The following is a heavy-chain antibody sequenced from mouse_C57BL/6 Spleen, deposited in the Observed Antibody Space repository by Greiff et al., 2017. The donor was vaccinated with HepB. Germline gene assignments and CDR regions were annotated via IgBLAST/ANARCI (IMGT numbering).Heavy chain of an antibody. J-gene: IGHJ1*03. CDR1: GYTFTSYG. V-gene: IGHV1-81*01. Sequence: VMLVESGAELARPGASVKLSCKASGYTFTSYGISWVKQRTGQGLEWIGEIYPRSGNTYYNEKFKGKATLTADKSSSTAYMELRSLTSEDAAVYCCAREGGNYRYWYFDVWGTGTTVTVSS. CDR3: AREGGNYRYWYFDV. D-gene: IGHD2-1*01. CDR2: IYPRSGNT.